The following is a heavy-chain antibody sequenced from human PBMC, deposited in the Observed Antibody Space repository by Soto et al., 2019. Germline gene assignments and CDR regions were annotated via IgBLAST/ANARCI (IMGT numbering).Heavy chain of an antibody. CDR2: TYYRSKWYN. V-gene: IGHV6-1*01. Sequence: SQTLSLTCAISGDSVSSNSAAWNWIRQSPSRGLEWLGRTYYRSKWYNDYAVSVKSRITINPDTSKNQFSLKLSSVTAADTAVYYCARDSTMVRERVPLYYYYGMDVWGQGTTVTVSS. D-gene: IGHD3-10*01. CDR3: ARDSTMVRERVPLYYYYGMDV. CDR1: GDSVSSNSAA. J-gene: IGHJ6*02.